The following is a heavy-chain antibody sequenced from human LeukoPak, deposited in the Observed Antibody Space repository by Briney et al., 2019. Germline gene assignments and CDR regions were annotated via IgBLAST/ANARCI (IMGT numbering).Heavy chain of an antibody. CDR3: AIFQGTYGDNDNDF. CDR1: GGTFRTFA. D-gene: IGHD4-17*01. J-gene: IGHJ4*02. CDR2: IIPMINTP. Sequence: SSVKVSCKASGGTFRTFAINWVRQAPGKGLEWMGGIIPMINTPKYAQRFQGRVSITADESTSTGYMEVSSLRSEDTAVYYCAIFQGTYGDNDNDFWGQGTLVTVSS. V-gene: IGHV1-69*01.